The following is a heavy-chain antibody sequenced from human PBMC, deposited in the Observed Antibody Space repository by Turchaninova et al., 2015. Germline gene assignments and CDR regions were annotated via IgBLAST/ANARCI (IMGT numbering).Heavy chain of an antibody. V-gene: IGHV2-5*01. D-gene: IGHD2-15*01. Sequence: QITLKESGPTLVKPPQTLTLTCTFPGFSLSTSGLGVAWIRQPPGTALGWLALINWYDDKRYSPSLKSRLTITKDTSKNQVVLTMTNMDPVDTATYYCAHVTVVVVAATFYFDYWGQGTLVTVSS. CDR2: INWYDDK. CDR3: AHVTVVVVAATFYFDY. CDR1: GFSLSTSGLG. J-gene: IGHJ4*02.